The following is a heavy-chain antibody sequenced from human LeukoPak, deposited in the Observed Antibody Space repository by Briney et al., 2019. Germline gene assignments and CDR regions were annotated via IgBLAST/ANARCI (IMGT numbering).Heavy chain of an antibody. D-gene: IGHD3-10*01. CDR2: IIPIFGTA. V-gene: IGHV1-69*05. Sequence: ASVKVSCKSSGGTFSSYAISWVRQAPGQGLEWMGGIIPIFGTANYAQKFQGRVTITTDESTSTAYMELSSLRSEDTAVYYCARSLFTHPRAYYFDYWGQGTLVTVSS. CDR1: GGTFSSYA. J-gene: IGHJ4*02. CDR3: ARSLFTHPRAYYFDY.